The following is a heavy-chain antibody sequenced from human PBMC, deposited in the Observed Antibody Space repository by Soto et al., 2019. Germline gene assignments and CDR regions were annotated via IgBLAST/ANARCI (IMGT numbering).Heavy chain of an antibody. D-gene: IGHD3-10*01. Sequence: QITLKESGPTVVRPTETLTLTCTFSGFSFTSFGFVVGWVRQPPGRALEWLAQVYWDDDKRFSPALKTRVTLNKVTAANEVALTMTNVDPLDTATYYCVHSDTSYGAFHVWGQGTTVTVSS. CDR3: VHSDTSYGAFHV. V-gene: IGHV2-5*02. J-gene: IGHJ3*01. CDR1: GFSFTSFGFV. CDR2: VYWDDDK.